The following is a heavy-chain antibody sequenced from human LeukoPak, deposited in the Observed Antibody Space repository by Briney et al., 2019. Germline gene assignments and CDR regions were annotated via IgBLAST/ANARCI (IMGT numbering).Heavy chain of an antibody. CDR2: ISVKNGDT. CDR1: GYRFITSG. CDR3: ARVGRGEEDIVVVPAAMGFYYYYMDV. J-gene: IGHJ6*03. Sequence: ASVKVSCKASGYRFITSGISWVRQAPGQGLEWIGWISVKNGDTTYAQKFQDRVTMTTDTSTSTAYMELRSLRSDDTAVYYCARVGRGEEDIVVVPAAMGFYYYYMDVWGKGTTVTVAS. V-gene: IGHV1-18*01. D-gene: IGHD2-2*01.